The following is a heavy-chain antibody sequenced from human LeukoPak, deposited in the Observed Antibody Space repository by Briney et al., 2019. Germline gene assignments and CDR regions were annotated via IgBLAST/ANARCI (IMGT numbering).Heavy chain of an antibody. J-gene: IGHJ4*02. D-gene: IGHD3-10*01. Sequence: PSETLSLTCAVYGGSFSGYYWSWIRQPTGKGLEWIGEINHSGSTNYNPSLKSRVTISVDTSKNQFSLKLSSVTAADTAVYYCARGGGALLWFGELLQYYFDYWGQGTLVTVSS. CDR1: GGSFSGYY. CDR3: ARGGGALLWFGELLQYYFDY. CDR2: INHSGST. V-gene: IGHV4-34*01.